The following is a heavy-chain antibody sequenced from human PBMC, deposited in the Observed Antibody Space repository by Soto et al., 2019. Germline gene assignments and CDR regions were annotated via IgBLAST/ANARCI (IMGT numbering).Heavy chain of an antibody. CDR2: ISYDGSNK. CDR3: ARDTTGGFDY. V-gene: IGHV3-30-3*01. D-gene: IGHD1-1*01. Sequence: GGSLRLSCAASGFTFSSYAMHWVRQAPGRGLEWVAVISYDGSNKYYADSVKGRFTISRDNSKNTLYLQMNSLRAEDTAVYYCARDTTGGFDYWGQGTLVTVSS. CDR1: GFTFSSYA. J-gene: IGHJ4*02.